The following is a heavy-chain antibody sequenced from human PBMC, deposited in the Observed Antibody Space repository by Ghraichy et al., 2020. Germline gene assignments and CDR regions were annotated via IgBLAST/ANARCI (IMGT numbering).Heavy chain of an antibody. CDR1: GYTFTGYY. V-gene: IGHV1-2*02. CDR3: ARDLALSSGYYYMLDY. Sequence: ASVKVSCKASGYTFTGYYMHWVRQAPGQGLEWMGWINPNSGGTNYAQKFQGRVTMTRDTSISTAYMELSRLRSDDTAVYYCARDLALSSGYYYMLDYWGQGTLVTVSS. CDR2: INPNSGGT. D-gene: IGHD3-22*01. J-gene: IGHJ4*02.